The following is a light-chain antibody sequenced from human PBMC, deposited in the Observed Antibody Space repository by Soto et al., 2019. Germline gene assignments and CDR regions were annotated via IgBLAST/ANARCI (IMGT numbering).Light chain of an antibody. J-gene: IGKJ1*01. CDR3: QQRSNWPPWT. CDR1: QSVSSY. V-gene: IGKV3-11*01. Sequence: EIVLTQSPATLSLSPVERATLSCRASQSVSSYLAWYQQKPGQAPRLLIYDASNRATGIPARFSGSGSGTDFTLTISSLEPEDFAVYYCQQRSNWPPWTFVQGTKVEIK. CDR2: DAS.